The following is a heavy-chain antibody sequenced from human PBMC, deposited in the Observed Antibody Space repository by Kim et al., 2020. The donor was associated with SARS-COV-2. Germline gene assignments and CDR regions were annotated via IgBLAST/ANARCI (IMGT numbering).Heavy chain of an antibody. Sequence: GGSLRLSCAASGFTFSSYWMHWVRQAPGKGLVWVSRINSDGSSTSYADSVKGRFTISRDNAKNTLYLQMNSLRAEDTAVYYCARTMAREYFFDYWGQGTLVTVSS. CDR2: INSDGSST. J-gene: IGHJ4*02. CDR1: GFTFSSYW. CDR3: ARTMAREYFFDY. D-gene: IGHD3-10*01. V-gene: IGHV3-74*01.